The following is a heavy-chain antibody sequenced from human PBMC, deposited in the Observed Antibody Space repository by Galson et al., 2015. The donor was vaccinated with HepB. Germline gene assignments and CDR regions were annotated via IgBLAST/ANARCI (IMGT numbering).Heavy chain of an antibody. CDR2: MIPNSGNT. V-gene: IGHV1-8*01. CDR3: VRVVGYGDPFDY. Sequence: SVKVSCKASGYTFTSYDINWVRQATGQGLEWMGWMIPNSGNTGYAQKFQGRVTMTRNTSISTAYMESSSLRSEDTAVYYCVRVVGYGDPFDYWGQGTLVTVSS. CDR1: GYTFTSYD. J-gene: IGHJ4*02. D-gene: IGHD4-17*01.